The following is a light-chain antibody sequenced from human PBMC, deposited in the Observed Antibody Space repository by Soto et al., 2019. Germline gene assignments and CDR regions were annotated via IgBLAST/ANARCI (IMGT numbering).Light chain of an antibody. Sequence: DIQMTQSPSSLSASVGDRVTITCRASQTISIYLNWYQQKPGEAPKLLIYAASSLQSGVPSRFSGSGSGTDFTLTISSLQPEDFATYYCQQSYKTPYTFGQGTKLEIK. V-gene: IGKV1-39*01. CDR2: AAS. J-gene: IGKJ2*01. CDR3: QQSYKTPYT. CDR1: QTISIY.